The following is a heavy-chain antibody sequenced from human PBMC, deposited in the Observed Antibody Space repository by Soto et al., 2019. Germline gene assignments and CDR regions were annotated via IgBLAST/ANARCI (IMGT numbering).Heavy chain of an antibody. CDR2: ILDSGTT. D-gene: IGHD6-13*01. CDR1: GGSVSRGSYY. V-gene: IGHV4-61*01. CDR3: ARQRVLPAQYYFDS. Sequence: SETLSLTCFVSGGSVSRGSYYWTWIRQPPGKGLEWIGYILDSGTTDYNPSLKSRVTMSVDTSKNRFSLNLRSVTAADTAVYYCARQRVLPAQYYFDSWGQGVVVTVSS. J-gene: IGHJ4*02.